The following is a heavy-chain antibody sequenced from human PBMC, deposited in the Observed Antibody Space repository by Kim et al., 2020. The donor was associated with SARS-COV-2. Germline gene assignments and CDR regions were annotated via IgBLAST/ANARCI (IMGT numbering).Heavy chain of an antibody. D-gene: IGHD2-15*01. CDR1: GFTFSNHW. Sequence: GGSLRLSCAASGFTFSNHWINWVRHAPGKGLVWVSRISSDGSTTHYADSVKGRFTLSRDNAENTLFLQMNSLRAEDTAVYYCARGMVRIGFDVWGQGTTVTVSS. J-gene: IGHJ6*02. CDR2: ISSDGSTT. CDR3: ARGMVRIGFDV. V-gene: IGHV3-74*01.